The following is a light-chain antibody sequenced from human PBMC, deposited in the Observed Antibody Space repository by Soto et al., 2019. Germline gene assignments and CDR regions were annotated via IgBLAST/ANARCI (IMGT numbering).Light chain of an antibody. CDR2: AAS. CDR3: QKYNSGP. J-gene: IGKJ3*01. CDR1: QGISNY. V-gene: IGKV1-27*01. Sequence: IQMTQSPSSLSASLGDRVTITCRASQGISNYLAWYQQKPGKVPKLLIYAASTLQSGVPSRFSGSGSGTDFTLTISSLQPEDVATYYCQKYNSGPIGPGTKVDIK.